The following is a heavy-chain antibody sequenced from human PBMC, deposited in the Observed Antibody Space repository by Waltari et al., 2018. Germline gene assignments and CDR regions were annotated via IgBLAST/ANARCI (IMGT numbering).Heavy chain of an antibody. D-gene: IGHD6-13*01. Sequence: QVQLVQSGAEVKKPGASVKVSCKASGYTFTSYYMHWVRQAPGQGLEWMGIINPSGGSTSYAQKCQGRVTMTRDTSTSTVYMELSSLRSEDTAVYYCARSWLAAAGVDYWGQGTLVTVSS. J-gene: IGHJ4*02. V-gene: IGHV1-46*01. CDR2: INPSGGST. CDR3: ARSWLAAAGVDY. CDR1: GYTFTSYY.